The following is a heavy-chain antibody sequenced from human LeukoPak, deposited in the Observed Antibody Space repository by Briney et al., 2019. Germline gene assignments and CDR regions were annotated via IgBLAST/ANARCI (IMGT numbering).Heavy chain of an antibody. Sequence: TSETLSLTCTVSGGSISSYYWSWIRQPPGKGLEWIGYISYSGSTNYNPSLKSRVTISVDTSKNQFSLKLNSVTAADTAVYCCARHLFCGGDCYSGYFDYWGQGTLVTVSS. D-gene: IGHD2-21*02. V-gene: IGHV4-59*08. CDR1: GGSISSYY. CDR2: ISYSGST. CDR3: ARHLFCGGDCYSGYFDY. J-gene: IGHJ4*02.